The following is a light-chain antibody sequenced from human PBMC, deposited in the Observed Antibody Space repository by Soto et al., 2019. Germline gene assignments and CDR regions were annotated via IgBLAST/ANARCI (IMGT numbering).Light chain of an antibody. Sequence: QSALTKPASVSGSPGQSITISCTGTSSDVGGYNYVSWYQQHPGKPPKLMIYDVSNRPAGVSNRFSGSKSGNTASLPISGLPAEDEADYYCSSYTGSSAPYVLGTGTKLTVL. CDR2: DVS. V-gene: IGLV2-14*01. CDR3: SSYTGSSAPYV. J-gene: IGLJ1*01. CDR1: SSDVGGYNY.